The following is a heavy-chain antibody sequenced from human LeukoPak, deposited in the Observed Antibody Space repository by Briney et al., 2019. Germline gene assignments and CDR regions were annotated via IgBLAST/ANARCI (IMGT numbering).Heavy chain of an antibody. V-gene: IGHV2-70*01. Sequence: KSGPTLFHPTQTLTLTYTFSGFSLRTSGMWGTWIRQPPGKALEWLTLSDWDEDKYYITSLKNRRTISEDTSKNQIDLTMTNMDPVDTATYYCARMSPRFIDFWGQGTLVTVSS. D-gene: IGHD3-16*01. J-gene: IGHJ4*02. CDR1: GFSLRTSGMW. CDR3: ARMSPRFIDF. CDR2: SDWDEDK.